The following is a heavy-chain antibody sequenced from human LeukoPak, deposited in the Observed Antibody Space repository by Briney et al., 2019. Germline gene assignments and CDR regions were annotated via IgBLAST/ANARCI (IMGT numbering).Heavy chain of an antibody. CDR2: IYPGDSDT. D-gene: IGHD2-2*01. Sequence: PGESLKISCKGSGYSFTSYWVGWVRQMPGRGLEWMGIIYPGDSDTRYSPSFQGQVTISADKSISTAYLQWSSLKASDTAMYYCARRDCSSTSCYLDYWGQGTLVTVSS. CDR3: ARRDCSSTSCYLDY. V-gene: IGHV5-51*01. CDR1: GYSFTSYW. J-gene: IGHJ4*02.